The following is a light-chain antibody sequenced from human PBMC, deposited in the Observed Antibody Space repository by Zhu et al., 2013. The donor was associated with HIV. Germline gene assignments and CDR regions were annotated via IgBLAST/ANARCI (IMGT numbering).Light chain of an antibody. CDR1: QGISSY. CDR2: AAS. V-gene: IGKV1-39*01. Sequence: IQLTQSPSSLSASVGDRVTITCRASQGISSYLAWYQQKPGKAPKLLIYAASTLQSGVPSRFSGSGSGTDFTLTISSLQPEDFATYYCQQSYSTPIFTFGPGTKVDIK. J-gene: IGKJ3*01. CDR3: QQSYSTPIFT.